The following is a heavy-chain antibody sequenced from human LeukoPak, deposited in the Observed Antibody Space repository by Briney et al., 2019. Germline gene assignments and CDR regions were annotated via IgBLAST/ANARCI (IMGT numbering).Heavy chain of an antibody. CDR3: AKGHYYDNSGYFDY. J-gene: IGHJ4*02. CDR2: ISSSGSTI. D-gene: IGHD3-22*01. CDR1: GFTFSSYE. V-gene: IGHV3-48*03. Sequence: GGSLRLSCAASGFTFSSYEMNWVRQAPGKGLEWVSYISSSGSTIYYADSVKGRFTISRDNAKNSLYLQMNSLRAEDTALYYCAKGHYYDNSGYFDYWGQGTLVTVSS.